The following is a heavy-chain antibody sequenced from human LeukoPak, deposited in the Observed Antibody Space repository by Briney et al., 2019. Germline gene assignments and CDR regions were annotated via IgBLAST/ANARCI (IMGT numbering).Heavy chain of an antibody. Sequence: PGRSLRLSCVTSGFRFRNYGMHWVRQAPGKGLEWVVVIWYGGSNKYYAESVKGRFTISRDDSKNTLYLQMNSLRVEDTAVYYCATSLGEFTFANWGQGTLVTVSS. CDR1: GFRFRNYG. CDR3: ATSLGEFTFAN. V-gene: IGHV3-33*01. D-gene: IGHD2/OR15-2a*01. J-gene: IGHJ4*02. CDR2: IWYGGSNK.